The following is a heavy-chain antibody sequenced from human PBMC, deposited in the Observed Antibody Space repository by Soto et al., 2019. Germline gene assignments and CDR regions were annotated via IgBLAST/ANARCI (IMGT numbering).Heavy chain of an antibody. V-gene: IGHV1-2*02. CDR3: ARERVVGATKDCYGMDV. Sequence: ASVKVSCKASGYTFTGYYMHWVRQAPGQGLEWMGWINPNSGGTNYAQKFQGRVTMTRDTSISTAYMELSRLRSDDTAVYYCARERVVGATKDCYGMDVWGQGTTVTVSS. CDR1: GYTFTGYY. D-gene: IGHD1-26*01. J-gene: IGHJ6*02. CDR2: INPNSGGT.